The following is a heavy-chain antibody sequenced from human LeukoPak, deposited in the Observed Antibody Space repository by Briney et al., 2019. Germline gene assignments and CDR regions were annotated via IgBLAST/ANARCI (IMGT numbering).Heavy chain of an antibody. CDR3: ARQPAAAGDY. CDR2: IYPGDSDS. Sequence: GESLKISCKGSGYSFTSYWIGWVRQMPGKGLEWMGIIYPGDSDSRYSPSFQGQVTISADKSITTAYLPWSSLKASDTAMYYCARQPAAAGDYWGQGTLVTVSS. J-gene: IGHJ4*02. V-gene: IGHV5-51*01. D-gene: IGHD6-13*01. CDR1: GYSFTSYW.